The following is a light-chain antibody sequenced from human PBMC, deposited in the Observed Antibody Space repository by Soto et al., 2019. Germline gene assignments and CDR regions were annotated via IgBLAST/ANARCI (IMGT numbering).Light chain of an antibody. V-gene: IGKV1-9*01. Sequence: DIQLTQSPSFLSASVGDRVTITCRASQGIGSYLAWYQQKPGKAPKLLIYAASTLQSWVPSRFSGSGSGTEFTLTISSLQPEDFASYYCQHVNTYPWTFGQGTKVEIE. CDR2: AAS. CDR1: QGIGSY. CDR3: QHVNTYPWT. J-gene: IGKJ1*01.